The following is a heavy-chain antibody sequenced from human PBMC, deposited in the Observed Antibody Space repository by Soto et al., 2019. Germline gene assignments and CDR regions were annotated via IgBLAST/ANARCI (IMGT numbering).Heavy chain of an antibody. J-gene: IGHJ4*02. Sequence: SETLSLTCAVSGYSISSGYYWGWIRQPPGEGLEWIGSIYHSGSTYYNPSLKSRVTISVDTSKNQFSLKLSSVTAADTAVYYCAREGGYYDSSGSLTSYWGQGTLVTVSS. D-gene: IGHD3-22*01. CDR1: GYSISSGYY. V-gene: IGHV4-38-2*02. CDR3: AREGGYYDSSGSLTSY. CDR2: IYHSGST.